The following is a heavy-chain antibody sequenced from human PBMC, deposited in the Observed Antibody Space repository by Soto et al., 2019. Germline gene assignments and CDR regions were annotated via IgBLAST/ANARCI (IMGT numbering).Heavy chain of an antibody. Sequence: QVQLQESGPGLVQPSQTLSLTCTVSGGSISTGGWYWSWIRQHPGKGLEWIGYIYYSGSTYYNPSLKSRVTMSVATSRNQFSLKLTSVTAADTAFYYCARHHDSRWSRALYWGQGTLVTVSS. CDR3: ARHHDSRWSRALY. CDR1: GGSISTGGWY. D-gene: IGHD6-13*01. CDR2: IYYSGST. V-gene: IGHV4-31*03. J-gene: IGHJ4*02.